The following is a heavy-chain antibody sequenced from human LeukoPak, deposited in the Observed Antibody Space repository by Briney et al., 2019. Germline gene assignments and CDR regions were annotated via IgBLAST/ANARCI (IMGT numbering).Heavy chain of an antibody. CDR2: SKYDGSTA. Sequence: GESLRLSCETSGFTLKNYWMSWLRRAPGKGLEWVSRSKYDGSTAMYAESVKGQFTISRDNARGTLYLQMNSLRVDDAAVYYCAKSDWFDPCGRGILVTVSS. CDR1: GFTLKNYW. V-gene: IGHV3-74*03. CDR3: AKSDWFDP. J-gene: IGHJ5*02.